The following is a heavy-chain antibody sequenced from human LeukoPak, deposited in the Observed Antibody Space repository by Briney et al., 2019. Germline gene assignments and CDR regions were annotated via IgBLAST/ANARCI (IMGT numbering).Heavy chain of an antibody. CDR2: IKQDGSEK. CDR1: GLTFRDYW. CDR3: ARSFRKSPDY. V-gene: IGHV3-7*01. J-gene: IGHJ4*02. Sequence: PGWSLRLSCAPSGLTFRDYWMSWVRQAPGKGLEWVANIKQDGSEKYYVDSVKGRFTVSRDNAKNSLFLQMNSLRADDTAVYYCARSFRKSPDYWGQGTLVTVSS.